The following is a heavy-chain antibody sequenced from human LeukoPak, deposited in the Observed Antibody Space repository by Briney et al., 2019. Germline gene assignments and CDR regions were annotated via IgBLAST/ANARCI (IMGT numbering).Heavy chain of an antibody. CDR3: ARGGSSSWTPYYFDY. J-gene: IGHJ4*02. CDR1: GFTVSSNY. V-gene: IGHV3-30-3*01. D-gene: IGHD6-13*01. Sequence: PGGSLRLSCAASGFTVSSNYMSWVRQAPGKGLEWVAVISYDGSNKYYADSVKGRFTISRDNSKNTLYLQMNSLRAEDTAVYYCARGGSSSWTPYYFDYWGQGTLVTVSS. CDR2: ISYDGSNK.